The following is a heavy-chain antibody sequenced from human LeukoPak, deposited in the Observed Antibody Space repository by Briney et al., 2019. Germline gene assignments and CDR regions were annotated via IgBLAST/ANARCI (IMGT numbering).Heavy chain of an antibody. V-gene: IGHV4-34*01. Sequence: SETLSLTCAVYGGSFSGYYWSWIRQPPEKGLEWIGEINHSGSTNYNPSLKSRVTISVDTSKNQFSLKLSSVTAADTAVYYCARGRMLLWFGESYSQHLDYWGQGTLVTVSS. CDR2: INHSGST. D-gene: IGHD3-10*01. CDR1: GGSFSGYY. J-gene: IGHJ4*02. CDR3: ARGRMLLWFGESYSQHLDY.